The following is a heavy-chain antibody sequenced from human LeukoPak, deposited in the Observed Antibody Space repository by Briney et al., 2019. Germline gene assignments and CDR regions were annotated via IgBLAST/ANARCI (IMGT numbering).Heavy chain of an antibody. V-gene: IGHV3-11*01. Sequence: GGSLRLSCSASGFSFSDSYMSWFRLSPEKGLEWIAYITSSGTTTEYADSVKGRFTIPRVNAKNSLYLQMNSLGPEDTAVYYCGRDPDYGDPYWGQGTLVTVSS. CDR1: GFSFSDSY. J-gene: IGHJ4*02. D-gene: IGHD4/OR15-4a*01. CDR2: ITSSGTTT. CDR3: GRDPDYGDPY.